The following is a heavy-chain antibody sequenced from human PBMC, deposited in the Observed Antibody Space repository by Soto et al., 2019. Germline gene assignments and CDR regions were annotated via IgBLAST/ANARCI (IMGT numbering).Heavy chain of an antibody. J-gene: IGHJ4*02. D-gene: IGHD3-3*01. CDR1: GFTFSSYA. Sequence: GGSLRLSCAASGFTFSSYAVSWVRQAPGKGLEWVSAISGSGGSTYYADSVKGRFTISRDNSKNTLYLQMNSLRAEDTAVYYCAKERSHYDFWSGYSNYWGQGTLVTVSS. CDR3: AKERSHYDFWSGYSNY. CDR2: ISGSGGST. V-gene: IGHV3-23*01.